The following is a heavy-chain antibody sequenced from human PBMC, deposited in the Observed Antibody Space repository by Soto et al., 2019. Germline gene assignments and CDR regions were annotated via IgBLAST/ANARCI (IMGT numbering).Heavy chain of an antibody. D-gene: IGHD6-13*01. CDR3: ARLKQYSSSWYVPPTYYYYGMDV. J-gene: IGHJ6*02. Sequence: QLQLQDSGPGLVKPSETLSLTCTVSGGSISSSSYYWGWIRQPPGKVLEWIGSIYYSGSTYYNPSLKSRVTISVDTSKNQFSLKMSSVTAADTAVYYCARLKQYSSSWYVPPTYYYYGMDVWGQGTTVTVSS. CDR1: GGSISSSSYY. V-gene: IGHV4-39*01. CDR2: IYYSGST.